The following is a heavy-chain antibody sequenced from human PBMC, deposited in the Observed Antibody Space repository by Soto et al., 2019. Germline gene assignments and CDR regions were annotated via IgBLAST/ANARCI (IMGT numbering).Heavy chain of an antibody. CDR3: ANNRGSGRYTDGNFEV. CDR1: GFTFSNYA. Sequence: EVQVLESGGGLVQPGGSLRLSCAASGFTFSNYAMSWVRQAPGKGLEWVSTIHGGGDYTHYTDSVKGRFTISRDNSRNTLFLQMNSRSAEATAVYYCANNRGSGRYTDGNFEVWGRGTLVTVSS. J-gene: IGHJ2*01. CDR2: IHGGGDYT. D-gene: IGHD1-26*01. V-gene: IGHV3-23*01.